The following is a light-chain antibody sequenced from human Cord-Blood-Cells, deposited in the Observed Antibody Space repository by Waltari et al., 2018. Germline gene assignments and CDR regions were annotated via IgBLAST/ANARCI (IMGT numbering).Light chain of an antibody. CDR2: DVS. CDR1: SRDVGGYNY. V-gene: IGLV2-14*01. J-gene: IGLJ3*02. Sequence: QSALTQPASVSGSPGQSITLSCTGTSRDVGGYNYVSWYQQHPGKAPKLMIYDVSNRPSGVYKRVSGSKSGNTAALTISGVQAEDEADYYCSSYTSSSTRVFGGGTKLTVL. CDR3: SSYTSSSTRV.